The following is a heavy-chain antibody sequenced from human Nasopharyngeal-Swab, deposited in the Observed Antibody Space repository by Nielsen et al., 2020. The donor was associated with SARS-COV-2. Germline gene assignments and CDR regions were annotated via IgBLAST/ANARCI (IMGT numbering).Heavy chain of an antibody. V-gene: IGHV4-31*11. CDR2: IYYSGST. CDR1: GGSISSGGYY. Sequence: SETLSLTCVVSGGSISSGGYYWSWIRQHPGKGLEWIGYIYYSGSTYYNPSLKSRVTISVDTSKNQFSLKLSSVTAADTAVYYCARDSGRSTIFGVVIIDAFDIWGQGTMVTVSS. J-gene: IGHJ3*02. D-gene: IGHD3-3*01. CDR3: ARDSGRSTIFGVVIIDAFDI.